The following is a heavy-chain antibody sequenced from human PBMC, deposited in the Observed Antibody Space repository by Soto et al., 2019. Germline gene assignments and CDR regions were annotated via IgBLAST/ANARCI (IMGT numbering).Heavy chain of an antibody. CDR3: ARAGAALVRGSLGGFDY. J-gene: IGHJ4*02. CDR1: GGAFNGYY. CDR2: INHRGTV. Sequence: QVHLQQWGAGLLKPSETLSLTCAVNGGAFNGYYWTWIRQSPGKGLQWIGEINHRGTVDYNPSLKSRVPFSIDTSKTQFSMTLTTVPAADTAVYYCARAGAALVRGSLGGFDYWGQGTLVTVSS. V-gene: IGHV4-34*01. D-gene: IGHD3-10*01.